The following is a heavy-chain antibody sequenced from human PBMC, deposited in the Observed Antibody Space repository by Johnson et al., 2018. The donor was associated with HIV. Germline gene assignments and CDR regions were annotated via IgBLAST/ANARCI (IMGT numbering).Heavy chain of an antibody. CDR1: GFTFDDYA. Sequence: QMQLVESGGGLVQPGRSLRLSCAASGFTFDDYAMHWVRQAPGKGLEWVSGISYDGSNKYYADSVKGRFTISRDNAKNTLYLQMNSLRAEDTAVYYCARPMGAVDECDAFDIWGHGTMVTVSS. D-gene: IGHD1-26*01. CDR2: ISYDGSNK. CDR3: ARPMGAVDECDAFDI. V-gene: IGHV3-30-3*01. J-gene: IGHJ3*02.